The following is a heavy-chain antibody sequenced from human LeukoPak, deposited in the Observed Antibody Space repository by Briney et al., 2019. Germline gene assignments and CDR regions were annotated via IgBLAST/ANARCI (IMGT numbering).Heavy chain of an antibody. CDR1: GFTFSSYE. V-gene: IGHV3-48*01. CDR2: ISSSSSTI. CDR3: ARDRITMIVEAPYYFDY. D-gene: IGHD3-22*01. Sequence: GGSLRLSCAASGFTFSSYEMNWVRQAPGKGLEWVSYISSSSSTIYYADSVKGRFTISRDNAKNSLYLQMNSLRAEDTAVYYCARDRITMIVEAPYYFDYWGQGTLVTVSS. J-gene: IGHJ4*02.